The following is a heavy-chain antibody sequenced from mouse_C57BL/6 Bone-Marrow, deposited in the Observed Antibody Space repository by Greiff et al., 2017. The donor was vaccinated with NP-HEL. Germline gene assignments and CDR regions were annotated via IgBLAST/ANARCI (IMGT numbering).Heavy chain of an antibody. Sequence: VQLLQPGAELVKPGASVKLSCKASGYTFTSYWMHWVKQRPGQGLEWIGMIHPNSGSTYYNEKLKSKATLTVDKSYSTAYMQLSSRTSEASAVYFCASRGYYGSSGFAYWGQGTLVTVSA. CDR2: IHPNSGST. V-gene: IGHV1-64*01. CDR1: GYTFTSYW. D-gene: IGHD1-1*01. CDR3: ASRGYYGSSGFAY. J-gene: IGHJ3*01.